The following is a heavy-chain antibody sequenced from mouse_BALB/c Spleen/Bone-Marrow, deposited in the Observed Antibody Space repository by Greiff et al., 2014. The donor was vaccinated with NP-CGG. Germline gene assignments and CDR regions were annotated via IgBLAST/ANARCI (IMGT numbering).Heavy chain of an antibody. CDR1: GYTFTSYW. CDR3: TRREGNYAFAY. Sequence: VQLQQSGAELVRPGASVKLSCKASGYTFTSYWINWVKQRPGQGFEWIGNIYPSDSYTNYNQKFKDKATLTVDKSSSTAYMQLSSPTSEDSAVYYCTRREGNYAFAYWGQGTLVTVSA. CDR2: IYPSDSYT. V-gene: IGHV1-69*02. J-gene: IGHJ3*01. D-gene: IGHD2-1*01.